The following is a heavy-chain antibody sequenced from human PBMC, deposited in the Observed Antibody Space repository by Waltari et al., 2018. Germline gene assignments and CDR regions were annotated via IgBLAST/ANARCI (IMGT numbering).Heavy chain of an antibody. D-gene: IGHD6-19*01. CDR3: AGSGEQWLVYYFDY. Sequence: QVQLQESGPGLVKPSETLSLTCTVSGGSISRYSWSWIRQPPGKGLEWIGYIYYSGSTNYNPSLKSRVTISVDTSKNQFSLKLSSVTAADTAVYYCAGSGEQWLVYYFDYWGQGTLVTVSS. J-gene: IGHJ4*02. CDR2: IYYSGST. CDR1: GGSISRYS. V-gene: IGHV4-59*01.